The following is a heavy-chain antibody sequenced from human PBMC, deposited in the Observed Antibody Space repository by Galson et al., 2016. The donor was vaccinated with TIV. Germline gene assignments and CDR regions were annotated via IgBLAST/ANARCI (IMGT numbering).Heavy chain of an antibody. J-gene: IGHJ5*02. CDR3: ARAFFLVKVTEYNWFDP. D-gene: IGHD2-21*02. CDR1: GYKFLSYG. CDR2: INPDNRNT. V-gene: IGHV1-18*01. Sequence: SVKVSCKASGYKFLSYGISWVRQTPGQGLEWMGWINPDNRNTNSAQKFQGRLTMTTDTSTTTAYLELRRLTSDDTAVYFCARAFFLVKVTEYNWFDPWGQGTQVTVSS.